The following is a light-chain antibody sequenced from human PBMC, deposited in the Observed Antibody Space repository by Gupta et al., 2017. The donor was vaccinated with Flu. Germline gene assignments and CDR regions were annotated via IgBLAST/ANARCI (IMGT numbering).Light chain of an antibody. CDR2: EGS. V-gene: IGKV2-30*01. J-gene: IGKJ2*02. CDR3: RRCTHPWT. Sequence: PVTRGPAAVSSCRSRQSRVYKNGIHYLAWLQQSPVQSQRRLIYEGSKRDSGVTARFRWRGVGTDFTLRISRAEDEDGGVYFVRRCTHPWTFGQGTRLEI. CDR1: QSRVYKNGIHY.